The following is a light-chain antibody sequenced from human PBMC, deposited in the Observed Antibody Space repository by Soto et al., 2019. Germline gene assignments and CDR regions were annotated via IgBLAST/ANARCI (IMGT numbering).Light chain of an antibody. CDR1: QSLLNSNGYNY. J-gene: IGKJ4*01. V-gene: IGKV2-28*01. CDR2: LGS. Sequence: IVLTRSPLSLPVTPGEPASISFRSSQSLLNSNGYNYLDWYLQKPGQSPQVLIYLGSNRASGVPDRFSGSGSGTDFTLKISRVEAEDVGVYYCGQGPATPLTFGGGTKVDIK. CDR3: GQGPATPLT.